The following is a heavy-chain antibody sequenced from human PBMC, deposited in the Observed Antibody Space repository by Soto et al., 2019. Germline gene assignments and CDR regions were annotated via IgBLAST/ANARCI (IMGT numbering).Heavy chain of an antibody. V-gene: IGHV3-30-3*01. D-gene: IGHD1-26*01. J-gene: IGHJ6*02. CDR3: ARDHLYCTDGKCLRRYYGMDV. CDR1: GFTFETYA. Sequence: QVKLVESGGGVVQPGKSLRLSCEASGFTFETYAMHWVRQAPGKGLEWVAVISFDGTNTYYADSVKGRFTFSRANSKNTLYLPLDSLRPADTAVYSFARDHLYCTDGKCLRRYYGMDVWGQGTTVTVSS. CDR2: ISFDGTNT.